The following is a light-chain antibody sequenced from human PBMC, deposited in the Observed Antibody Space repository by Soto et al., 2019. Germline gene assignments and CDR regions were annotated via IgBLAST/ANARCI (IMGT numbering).Light chain of an antibody. V-gene: IGLV2-14*03. J-gene: IGLJ1*01. CDR1: SSDVGAYNY. Sequence: QSALTQPASVSGSPGQSITISCSGTSSDVGAYNYVSWYQQNPGKAPKLMIFDVSNRPSGVSDRFSGSKSGNTASLTIPGLQADDEADYYCSSYTTSANYVFGTGTKLTVL. CDR3: SSYTTSANYV. CDR2: DVS.